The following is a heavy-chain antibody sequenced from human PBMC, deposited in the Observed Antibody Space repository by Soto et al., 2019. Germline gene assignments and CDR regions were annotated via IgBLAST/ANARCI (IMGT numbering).Heavy chain of an antibody. V-gene: IGHV3-53*01. J-gene: IGHJ4*02. CDR3: ARVTTTLVDHFDY. CDR1: GFSVRGSY. D-gene: IGHD4-4*01. Sequence: SGGSLRLSCAASGFSVRGSYMYWVRQAPGKGLEWVSVIYSGGGTDYAASVKGRFTISSDNSKNMLYLQMNSLRAEDTAMYYCARVTTTLVDHFDYWGQGSPVTVPQ. CDR2: IYSGGGT.